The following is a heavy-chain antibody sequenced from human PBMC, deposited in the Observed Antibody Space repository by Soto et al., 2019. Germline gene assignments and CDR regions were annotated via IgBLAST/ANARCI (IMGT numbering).Heavy chain of an antibody. V-gene: IGHV4-59*01. Sequence: SETLSLTCTVSGGSISSYYWSWIRQPPGKGLEWIGYIYCSGSTNYNPSLKSRVTISVDTSKNQFSLKLSSVTAADTAVYYCARVPGGSSSWYYYYYMDVWGKGTTVTVSS. CDR1: GGSISSYY. CDR2: IYCSGST. D-gene: IGHD6-13*01. J-gene: IGHJ6*03. CDR3: ARVPGGSSSWYYYYYMDV.